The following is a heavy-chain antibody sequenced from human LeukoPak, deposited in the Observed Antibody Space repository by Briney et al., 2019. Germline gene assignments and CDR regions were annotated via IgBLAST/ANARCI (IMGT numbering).Heavy chain of an antibody. D-gene: IGHD3-22*01. CDR2: ISYDGSNK. J-gene: IGHJ6*03. V-gene: IGHV3-30*18. Sequence: GGSLRLSCAASGFTFSSYGMHWVRQAPGKVLEWVAVISYDGSNKYYADSVKGRFTISRDNSKNTLYLQMNSLRAEDTAVYYCAKDGLYYYDRLWCYYMDVWGKGTTVTVSS. CDR3: AKDGLYYYDRLWCYYMDV. CDR1: GFTFSSYG.